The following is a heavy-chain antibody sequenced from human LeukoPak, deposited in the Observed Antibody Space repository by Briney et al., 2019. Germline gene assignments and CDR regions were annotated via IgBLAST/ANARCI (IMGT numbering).Heavy chain of an antibody. D-gene: IGHD4-11*01. V-gene: IGHV1-2*02. CDR3: VRDPVGTTPS. CDR1: GYTFTGYY. J-gene: IGHJ5*02. Sequence: ASVKVSCKASGYTFTGYYIHWVRQAPGQGLEWMGWVNPNSGGTNYAHKFQNKVTMTRDRSTTTAYMHLSGLRYDDTAIYYCVRDPVGTTPSWGQGTLLTVSS. CDR2: VNPNSGGT.